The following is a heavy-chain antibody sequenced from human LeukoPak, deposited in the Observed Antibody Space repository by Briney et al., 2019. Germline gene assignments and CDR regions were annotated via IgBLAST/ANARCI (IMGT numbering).Heavy chain of an antibody. CDR2: IGTAGDT. CDR3: TRRSHDAFDI. J-gene: IGHJ3*02. CDR1: GFTFSSYD. Sequence: GGSLRLSCAASGFTFSSYDMPWVRQVTGKGLEWVSAIGTAGDTYYPGSVKGRFTISRENAKNSLYLQMNSRRAGDTAVYYCTRRSHDAFDIWGQGTMVTVSS. V-gene: IGHV3-13*01.